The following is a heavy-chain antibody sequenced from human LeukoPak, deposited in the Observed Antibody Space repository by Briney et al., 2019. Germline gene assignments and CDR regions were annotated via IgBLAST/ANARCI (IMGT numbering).Heavy chain of an antibody. CDR1: GFTFIKYL. Sequence: GGALRLSCAPPGFTFIKYLMSWVRQAPQEGREWVANIKQDVSEKLYVHSRKDRFTISGDNAKNSLYRQMNSLRVEDPAVYYRARHYPAGETIFGVVIMDRFDYWGQGTLVTVSS. CDR2: IKQDVSEK. V-gene: IGHV3-7*01. CDR3: ARHYPAGETIFGVVIMDRFDY. D-gene: IGHD3-3*01. J-gene: IGHJ4*02.